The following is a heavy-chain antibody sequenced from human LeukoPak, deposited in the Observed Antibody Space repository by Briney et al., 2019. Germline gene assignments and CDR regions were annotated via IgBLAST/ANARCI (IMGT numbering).Heavy chain of an antibody. J-gene: IGHJ5*02. CDR2: IYYSGST. D-gene: IGHD2-15*01. V-gene: IGHV4-59*01. CDR1: GGSISTYF. Sequence: SETLSLTCIVSGGSISTYFWTWIRQPPGKGPEWIGYIYYSGSTSYNPSLKSRVTISVDTSKNQFSLKLSSVTAADTAAYFCARSSGRSAWFDPWGQGTLVTVSS. CDR3: ARSSGRSAWFDP.